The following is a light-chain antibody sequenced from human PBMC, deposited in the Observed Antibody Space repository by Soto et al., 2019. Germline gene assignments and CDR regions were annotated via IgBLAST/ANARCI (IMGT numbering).Light chain of an antibody. CDR3: QQSYSTPRP. CDR1: QSISSY. CDR2: AAS. J-gene: IGKJ1*01. V-gene: IGKV1-39*01. Sequence: DIQMTQSPSSLSASVGDRVTITCRASQSISSYLNWYQQKPGKAPKLLIYAASSLQSEVPSRCSGSGSGTDFTLTISSLQPEDFATYYCQQSYSTPRPFGQGTKVEIK.